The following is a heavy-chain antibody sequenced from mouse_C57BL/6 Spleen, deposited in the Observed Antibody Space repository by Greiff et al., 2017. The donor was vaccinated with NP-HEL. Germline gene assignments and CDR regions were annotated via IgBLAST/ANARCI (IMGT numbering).Heavy chain of an antibody. CDR2: ILPGSGST. V-gene: IGHV1-9*01. D-gene: IGHD2-2*01. CDR1: GYTFTGYW. CDR3: ARGRAMVTTTYYLDY. Sequence: VQLQQSGAELMKPGASVKLSCKATGYTFTGYWIEWVKQRPGHGLEWIGEILPGSGSTNYNEKFKGKATFTADPSSNTAYMQLSSLTTEDSAIDYCARGRAMVTTTYYLDYWGQGTTLTVSS. J-gene: IGHJ2*01.